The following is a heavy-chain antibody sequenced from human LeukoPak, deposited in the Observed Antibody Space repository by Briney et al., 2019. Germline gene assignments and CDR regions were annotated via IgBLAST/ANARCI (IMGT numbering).Heavy chain of an antibody. Sequence: SETLSLTCTVSGGSISSYYWSWIRQPAGKGLEWIGRIYTSGSTNYNPSLKSRVTMSVDTSKNQFSLKLSSVTAADTAVYYCARAKQWLQPTYYFDYWGQGTLVTVSS. J-gene: IGHJ4*02. CDR3: ARAKQWLQPTYYFDY. CDR1: GGSISSYY. CDR2: IYTSGST. D-gene: IGHD6-19*01. V-gene: IGHV4-4*07.